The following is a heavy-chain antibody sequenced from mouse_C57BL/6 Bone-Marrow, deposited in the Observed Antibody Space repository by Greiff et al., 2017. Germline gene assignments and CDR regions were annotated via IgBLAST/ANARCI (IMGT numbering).Heavy chain of an antibody. J-gene: IGHJ1*03. D-gene: IGHD2-3*01. V-gene: IGHV1-18*01. CDR1: GYTFTDYN. CDR3: ARVRGWLLLWYFDV. CDR2: INPNNGGT. Sequence: EVQLQQSGPELVKPGASVKIPCKASGYTFTDYNMDWVKQSHGKSLEWIGDINPNNGGTIYNQKFKGKATLTVDKSSSTAYMELRSLTSEDTAVYYCARVRGWLLLWYFDVWGTGTTVTVSS.